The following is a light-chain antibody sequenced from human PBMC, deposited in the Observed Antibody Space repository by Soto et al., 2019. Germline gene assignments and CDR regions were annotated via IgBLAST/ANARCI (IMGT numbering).Light chain of an antibody. Sequence: QSALTQPPSASGSPGQLVAISCTGTSSDVGGYSHVSWYQQHPGKAPKLLIYGNSNRPSGVPDRFSGSKSGTSASLAITGLQAEDEADYYCQSYDSSLSGSKVFGGGTKLTVL. V-gene: IGLV2-8*01. CDR3: QSYDSSLSGSKV. CDR2: GNS. J-gene: IGLJ3*02. CDR1: SSDVGGYSH.